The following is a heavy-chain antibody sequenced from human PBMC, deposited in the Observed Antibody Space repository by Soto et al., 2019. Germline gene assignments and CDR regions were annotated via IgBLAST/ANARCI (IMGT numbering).Heavy chain of an antibody. V-gene: IGHV4-4*07. CDR1: GGPISSYY. Sequence: SETLSLTCTVSGGPISSYYWSWIRQPAGKGLEWIGRMDMSGSTSYSDSGKSRVTVAVNITKSQFSLMLNAVPSAHTAADYCVSIGGSGEYYYGVDVCGEGTPVTVS. CDR2: MDMSGST. J-gene: IGHJ6*02. CDR3: VSIGGSGEYYYGVDV. D-gene: IGHD6-19*01.